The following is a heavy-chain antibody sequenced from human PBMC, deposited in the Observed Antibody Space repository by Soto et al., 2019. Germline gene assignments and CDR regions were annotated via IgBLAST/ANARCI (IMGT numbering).Heavy chain of an antibody. D-gene: IGHD1-26*01. J-gene: IGHJ6*02. CDR1: GFTFKTHA. CDR2: IAYDGNEK. V-gene: IGHV3-30*18. CDR3: GKDVGDYVPYYYGVDV. Sequence: QVQLVESGGGVVQPGTSLRLSGAASGFTFKTHAMHWVRQAPGKGLEWMAVIAYDGNEKFYSDSVKGRFTSSRDNSKNALYLKINTLRNADTAVYYCGKDVGDYVPYYYGVDVWGQGTTVTVSS.